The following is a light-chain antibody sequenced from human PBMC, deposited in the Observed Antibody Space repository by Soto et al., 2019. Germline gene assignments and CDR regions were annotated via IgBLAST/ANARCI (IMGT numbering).Light chain of an antibody. V-gene: IGKV1-5*03. CDR1: QSISSW. CDR3: KQYNSYPWT. Sequence: DIQMTQSPSTLSASVGDRVTITCRASQSISSWLAWYQQKPGKAPKLLIYKASSLESGVPSRFSGSGSGTEFTLTISSLQPDDFATYYCKQYNSYPWTFGQGTKGEIK. J-gene: IGKJ1*01. CDR2: KAS.